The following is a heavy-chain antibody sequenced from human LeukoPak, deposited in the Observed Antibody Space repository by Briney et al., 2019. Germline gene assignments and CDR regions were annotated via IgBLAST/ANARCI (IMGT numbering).Heavy chain of an antibody. CDR1: GGSFSGYY. Sequence: KPSETLYLTCAVYGGSFSGYYWSWIRQPPGKGLEWIGEINHSGSTNYNPSLKSRVTISVDTSKNQFSLKLSSVTAADTAVYYCARGMVRGVIIYYYYYGMDVWGKGTTVTVSS. V-gene: IGHV4-34*01. D-gene: IGHD3-10*01. J-gene: IGHJ6*04. CDR3: ARGMVRGVIIYYYYYGMDV. CDR2: INHSGST.